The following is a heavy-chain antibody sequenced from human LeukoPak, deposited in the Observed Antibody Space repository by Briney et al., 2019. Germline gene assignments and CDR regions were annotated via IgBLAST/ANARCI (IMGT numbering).Heavy chain of an antibody. CDR3: VRGQTIDY. J-gene: IGHJ4*02. Sequence: PGGSVRLSCTASGFTFSDYWMYWVRQAPGKGLVWVSRIKSDGTGILYEDFAEGRFTISRDNAKNALYLQMTSLREEDTAVYYCVRGQTIDYWGQGILVTVSS. V-gene: IGHV3-74*03. CDR1: GFTFSDYW. D-gene: IGHD3-10*01. CDR2: IKSDGTGI.